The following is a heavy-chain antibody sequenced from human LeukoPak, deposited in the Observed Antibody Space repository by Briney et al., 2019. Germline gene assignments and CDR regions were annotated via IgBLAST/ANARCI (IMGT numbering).Heavy chain of an antibody. CDR2: ITSDGGST. CDR3: VRGGTKVVVVTDDY. J-gene: IGHJ4*02. V-gene: IGHV3-64D*06. Sequence: GGYLRLSCSASGFRFSSYAMHWVRQAPGKGLEYVSAITSDGGSTYYADSVKGRFIISRDNSKNTLYLQMSSLRAEDTAVYYCVRGGTKVVVVTDDYWGQGTLVAVSS. CDR1: GFRFSSYA. D-gene: IGHD3-22*01.